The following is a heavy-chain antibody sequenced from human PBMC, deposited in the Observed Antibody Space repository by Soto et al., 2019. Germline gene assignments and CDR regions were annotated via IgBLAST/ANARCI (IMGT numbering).Heavy chain of an antibody. CDR2: IFDAATT. D-gene: IGHD6-13*01. J-gene: IGHJ6*02. V-gene: IGHV4-61*10. CDR3: ARDRRGRAAGVIYSYGMEV. Sequence: QVQLQESGPGLMKPSGTLSLICSVSGESVGRGTNYWSWVWQASGRGRDWVGYIFDAATTNYKTPFESCVSISLDAAKNQVSLKLTCVIAADTAIYYCARDRRGRAAGVIYSYGMEVWGQGTSVTVSS. CDR1: GESVGRGTNY.